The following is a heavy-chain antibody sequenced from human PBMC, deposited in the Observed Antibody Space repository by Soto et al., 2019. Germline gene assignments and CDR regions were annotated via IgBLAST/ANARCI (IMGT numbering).Heavy chain of an antibody. J-gene: IGHJ4*02. V-gene: IGHV4-30-4*01. CDR3: ARGPSPVNYDSSGFDY. CDR2: IYYSGST. D-gene: IGHD3-22*01. Sequence: SETLSLTCTVSGGSISSGDYYWSWIRQPPGKGLEWIGYIYYSGSTYYNPSLKSRVTISVDTSKNQFSLKLSSVTAEDTAVYYCARGPSPVNYDSSGFDYLGQGTLVTVAS. CDR1: GGSISSGDYY.